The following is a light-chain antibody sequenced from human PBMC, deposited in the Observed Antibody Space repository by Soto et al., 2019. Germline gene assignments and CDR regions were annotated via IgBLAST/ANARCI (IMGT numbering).Light chain of an antibody. CDR1: SSNIGDNT. Sequence: QSVLTQPPSASGTPGQRVSISCSGSSSNIGDNTVTWYRQLPGTAPTLLIHTSNKRPSGVPDRFSASTSGTSASLAISGLQSEDEADYYCAAWDSTLNGHVFGTGTKVTVL. CDR3: AAWDSTLNGHV. V-gene: IGLV1-44*01. J-gene: IGLJ1*01. CDR2: TSN.